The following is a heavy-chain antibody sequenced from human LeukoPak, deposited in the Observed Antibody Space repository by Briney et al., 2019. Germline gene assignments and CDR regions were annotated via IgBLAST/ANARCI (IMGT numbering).Heavy chain of an antibody. CDR1: GFTFSSYE. D-gene: IGHD4-17*01. CDR2: ISSSGSTI. J-gene: IGHJ4*02. CDR3: ARDEYGDYAY. Sequence: GGSLRLSCAASGFTFSSYEMNWVRQAPGKGLEWVSYISSSGSTIYYADSVEGRFTISRDNAKNSLYLQMNSLRAEDTAVYYCARDEYGDYAYWGQGTLVTVSS. V-gene: IGHV3-48*03.